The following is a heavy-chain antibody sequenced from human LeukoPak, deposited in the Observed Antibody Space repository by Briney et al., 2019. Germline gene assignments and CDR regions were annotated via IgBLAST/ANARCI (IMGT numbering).Heavy chain of an antibody. V-gene: IGHV5-51*01. D-gene: IGHD6-6*01. J-gene: IGHJ4*02. CDR1: GYSFTSYW. CDR3: ARRSKYSDFDY. CDR2: IYPGDSDT. Sequence: GESLKISCKGSGYSFTSYWIGWVRQMPGKGLEWMGIIYPGDSDTRYSPSFQGQVTISADKSISTAYLQWRSLNASDTAIYYCARRSKYSDFDYWGQGTLLTVSS.